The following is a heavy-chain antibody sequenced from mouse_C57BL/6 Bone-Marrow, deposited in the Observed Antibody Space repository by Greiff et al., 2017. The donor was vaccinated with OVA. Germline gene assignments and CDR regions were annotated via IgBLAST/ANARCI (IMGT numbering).Heavy chain of an antibody. D-gene: IGHD1-1*01. CDR1: GFTFSDYY. CDR2: ISNGGGST. V-gene: IGHV5-12*01. Sequence: LKESGGGLVQPGGSLKLSCAASGFTFSDYYMYWVRQTPEKRLEWVAYISNGGGSTYYPDTVKGRFTISRDNAKNTLYLQMSRLKSEDTAMYYCARQGYYGSSYVGYFDVWGTGTTVTVSS. CDR3: ARQGYYGSSYVGYFDV. J-gene: IGHJ1*03.